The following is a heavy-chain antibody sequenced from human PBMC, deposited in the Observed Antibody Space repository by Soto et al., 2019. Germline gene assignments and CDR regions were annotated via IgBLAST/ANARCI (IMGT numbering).Heavy chain of an antibody. V-gene: IGHV4-31*03. CDR2: IDNSGNP. J-gene: IGHJ4*02. D-gene: IGHD2-8*01. Sequence: TLSVTCTVSGGSISSGPYDWTWIRQYPGRGLEWIGFIDNSGNPYYNPSLKSRVTISPDTSKNQFSLKVNSMSSADTAVYYCARALMAALGGDAGYFEDWGQGALVTVSS. CDR1: GGSISSGPYD. CDR3: ARALMAALGGDAGYFED.